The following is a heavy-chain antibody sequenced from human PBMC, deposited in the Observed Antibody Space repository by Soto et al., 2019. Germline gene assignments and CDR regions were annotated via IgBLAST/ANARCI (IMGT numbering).Heavy chain of an antibody. CDR3: AKDLGHGGRGGFDI. V-gene: IGHV3-30*18. CDR2: ISSDGSNK. J-gene: IGHJ3*02. CDR1: GFTFSSYG. Sequence: QVQLVESGGGVVQPGRSLRLSCAASGFTFSSYGMHWVRQAPGKGLEWVALISSDGSNKYYADSVKGRFTISRDNSKNTLYLQMNGLRTEDTAVYYCAKDLGHGGRGGFDIWGQGTMVTVSS. D-gene: IGHD7-27*01.